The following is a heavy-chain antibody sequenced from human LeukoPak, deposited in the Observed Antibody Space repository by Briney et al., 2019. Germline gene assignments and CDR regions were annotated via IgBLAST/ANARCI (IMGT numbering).Heavy chain of an antibody. CDR2: ISWNSGSI. D-gene: IGHD4-17*01. V-gene: IGHV3-9*01. Sequence: GRSLRLSCAASGFTFDDYAMNWVRQAPGKGLEWVSGISWNSGSIGYADSVKGRFTISRDNAKNSLYLQMNSLGAEDTALYYCAKGYYGDFELDAFDIWGQGTMVTVSS. CDR3: AKGYYGDFELDAFDI. J-gene: IGHJ3*02. CDR1: GFTFDDYA.